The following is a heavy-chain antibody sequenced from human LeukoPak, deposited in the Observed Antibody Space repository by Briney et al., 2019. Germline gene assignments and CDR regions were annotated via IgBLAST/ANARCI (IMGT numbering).Heavy chain of an antibody. D-gene: IGHD3-22*01. V-gene: IGHV2-70*11. J-gene: IGHJ3*02. CDR2: IDWDDDI. CDR3: ARSRLYYYNSSGYFDAFDI. CDR1: GFSLSTSGMC. Sequence: SGPTLVNPTHTLTLTCTFSGFSLSTSGMCVSWIRQPPGKALEWLARIDWDDDIYYSTSLKTRLTISKDTSKNQVVLTMTNMDPVDTATYYCARSRLYYYNSSGYFDAFDIWGQGTMVTVSS.